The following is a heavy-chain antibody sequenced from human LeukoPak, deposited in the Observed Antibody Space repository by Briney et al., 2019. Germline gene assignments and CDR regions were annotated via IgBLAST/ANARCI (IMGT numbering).Heavy chain of an antibody. CDR1: DESFSDYF. CDR3: ARHSPGARGIDS. J-gene: IGHJ4*02. CDR2: IIHTGRT. V-gene: IGHV4-34*04. D-gene: IGHD2-21*01. Sequence: SETLSRTSTVYDESFSDYFWMWLRQPPGEGLEWIGVIIHTGRTNSERIKSNLSSQHRATLSIDSAKDQFSLRLPFLTSADTAVYYCARHSPGARGIDSWGQGTLVTVSS.